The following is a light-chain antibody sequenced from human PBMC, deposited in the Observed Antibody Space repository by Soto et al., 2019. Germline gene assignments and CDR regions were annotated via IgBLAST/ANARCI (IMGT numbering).Light chain of an antibody. CDR2: AAS. J-gene: IGKJ4*01. CDR3: QKYNSAPLT. CDR1: QGIGVY. V-gene: IGKV1-27*01. Sequence: DIQMTQSPSSLSASLGDRVTITCRASQGIGVYLAWFRQKPGNVPELLICAASTLQSGVPFRFSGSGSGTDFTLTISSLQPEDVATYYCQKYNSAPLTFGGGTKVEL.